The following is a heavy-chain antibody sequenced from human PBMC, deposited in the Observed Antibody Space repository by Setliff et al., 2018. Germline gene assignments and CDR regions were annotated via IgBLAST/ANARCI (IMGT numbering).Heavy chain of an antibody. J-gene: IGHJ6*03. CDR3: ARASRFRTIRYRGDYYMDA. CDR1: GYTFTTYA. Sequence: ASVKVSCKASGYTFTTYAISWMRQAPGQGLEYMGWINTNTGNPSYAQGFTGRFVFSLDTSVSTAYLQISSLKAEDTAVYYCARASRFRTIRYRGDYYMDAWGKGTTVTVSS. CDR2: INTNTGNP. D-gene: IGHD5-18*01. V-gene: IGHV7-4-1*02.